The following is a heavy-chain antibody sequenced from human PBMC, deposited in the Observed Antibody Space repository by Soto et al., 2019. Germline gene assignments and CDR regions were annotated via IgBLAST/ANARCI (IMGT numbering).Heavy chain of an antibody. CDR1: GFTFSSYA. CDR2: ISGSGGST. D-gene: IGHD3-22*01. V-gene: IGHV3-23*01. Sequence: SGGSLRLSCAASGFTFSSYAMRCVRQAPGKGQEWVSAISGSGGSTYYADSVKGRFTISRDNSKNTLYLQMNSLRAEDTAVYYCANDRDDYYDSSGAPGYWGQGTLVTVSS. J-gene: IGHJ4*02. CDR3: ANDRDDYYDSSGAPGY.